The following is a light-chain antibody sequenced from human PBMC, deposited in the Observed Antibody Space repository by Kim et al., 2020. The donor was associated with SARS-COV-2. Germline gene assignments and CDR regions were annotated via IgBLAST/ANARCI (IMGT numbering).Light chain of an antibody. CDR1: QSIRSK. V-gene: IGKV3-15*01. Sequence: SPGERATLSCRASQSIRSKLAWYQQNPGQAPRLLIYDASTRATGIPARFSGSGSGTEFTLSISSLQSEDFAVYLCQQYNDWPPLTFGGGTKVDIK. J-gene: IGKJ4*01. CDR2: DAS. CDR3: QQYNDWPPLT.